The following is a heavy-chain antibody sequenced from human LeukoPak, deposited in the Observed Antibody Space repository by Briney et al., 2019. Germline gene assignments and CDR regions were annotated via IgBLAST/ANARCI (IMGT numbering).Heavy chain of an antibody. V-gene: IGHV1-69*01. CDR2: IIPIFGTA. D-gene: IGHD3-22*01. J-gene: IGHJ4*02. CDR1: GGTFSSYA. CDR3: ARSATYYYDSSGYYYFDY. Sequence: SVKVSCKASGGTFSSYAISWVGQAPGQGLEWMGGIIPIFGTANYAQKFQGRVTITADESTSTAYMELSSLRSEDTAVYYCARSATYYYDSSGYYYFDYWGQGTLVTVSS.